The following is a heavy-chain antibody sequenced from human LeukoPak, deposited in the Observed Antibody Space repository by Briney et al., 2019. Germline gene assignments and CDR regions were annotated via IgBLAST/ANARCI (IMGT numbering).Heavy chain of an antibody. CDR3: ARGSGDYDLQVSDY. CDR1: GYTFTSYG. J-gene: IGHJ4*02. CDR2: ISAYNSNT. Sequence: ASVKVSCKASGYTFTSYGISWVRQAPGQGLEWMGWISAYNSNTNYAQKLQGRVTMATDTSTSTAYMELRSLRSDDTAVYYCARGSGDYDLQVSDYWGQGTLVTVSS. D-gene: IGHD3-22*01. V-gene: IGHV1-18*01.